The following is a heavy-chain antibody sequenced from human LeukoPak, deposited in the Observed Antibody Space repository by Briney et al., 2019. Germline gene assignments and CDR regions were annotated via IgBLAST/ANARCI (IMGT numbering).Heavy chain of an antibody. Sequence: SETLSLTCTVSGGSISSYYWSWIRQPPGKGLEWIGYIYYSGSTNYNPSLKSRVTISVDTSKNQFSLKLSSVTAADTAVYYCARAQRGYSGYGRSYYYMDVWGKGTTVTISS. D-gene: IGHD5-12*01. CDR1: GGSISSYY. CDR2: IYYSGST. V-gene: IGHV4-59*01. CDR3: ARAQRGYSGYGRSYYYMDV. J-gene: IGHJ6*03.